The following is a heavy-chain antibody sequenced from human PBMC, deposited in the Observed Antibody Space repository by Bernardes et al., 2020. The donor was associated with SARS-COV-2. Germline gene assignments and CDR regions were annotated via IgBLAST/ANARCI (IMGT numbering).Heavy chain of an antibody. CDR3: ARHSTIFGVVMGYFDY. V-gene: IGHV4-59*08. D-gene: IGHD3-3*01. CDR2: IYYSGST. CDR1: GGSISSYY. Sequence: SETLSLTCTVSGGSISSYYWSWIRQPPGKGLEWIGYIYYSGSTHYNPSLKSRVTISVDTSKNQFSLKLSSVTAADTAVYYCARHSTIFGVVMGYFDYWGQGTLVTVSS. J-gene: IGHJ4*02.